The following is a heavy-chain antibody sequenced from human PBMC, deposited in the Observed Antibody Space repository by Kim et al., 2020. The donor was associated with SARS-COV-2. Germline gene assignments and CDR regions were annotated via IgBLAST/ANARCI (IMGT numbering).Heavy chain of an antibody. CDR1: GGSISSYY. V-gene: IGHV4-59*13. D-gene: IGHD5-18*01. J-gene: IGHJ4*02. Sequence: SETLSLTCTVSGGSISSYYWSWIRQPPEKGLEWIGYIYYSGSTNYNPSLKSRVTISVDTSKNQFSLKLSSVTAADTAVYYCARDHGYSYISLWGQGTLVTVSS. CDR2: IYYSGST. CDR3: ARDHGYSYISL.